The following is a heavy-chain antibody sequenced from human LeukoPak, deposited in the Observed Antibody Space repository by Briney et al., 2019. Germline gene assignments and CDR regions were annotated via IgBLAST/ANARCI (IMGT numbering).Heavy chain of an antibody. V-gene: IGHV3-15*07. J-gene: IGHJ4*02. Sequence: GGTLRLSCAVSRLTINNAWMNWVRQAPGKGLEWVGRIKSRTDGGTTDYAAPVKGRFIISRDDPKNTLYLQMNSLKIEDTAVYFCATGRSDILTGYSNWGQGTLVTVSS. CDR2: IKSRTDGGTT. D-gene: IGHD3-9*01. CDR1: RLTINNAW. CDR3: ATGRSDILTGYSN.